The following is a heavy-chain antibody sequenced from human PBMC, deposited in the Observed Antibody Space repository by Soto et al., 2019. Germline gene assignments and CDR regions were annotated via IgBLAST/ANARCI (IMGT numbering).Heavy chain of an antibody. CDR1: GGSFSGYY. J-gene: IGHJ5*02. V-gene: IGHV4-34*01. Sequence: QVQLQQWGAGLLKPSETLSLTCADYGGSFSGYYWSWIRQPPGKGLEWIGEINHSGSTNYNPSLKSRVTISVDTSKNQFSLKLSSVTAADTAVYYCARALPYYGSGSNYIDRRAPYNWFDPWGQGTLVTVSS. D-gene: IGHD3-10*01. CDR2: INHSGST. CDR3: ARALPYYGSGSNYIDRRAPYNWFDP.